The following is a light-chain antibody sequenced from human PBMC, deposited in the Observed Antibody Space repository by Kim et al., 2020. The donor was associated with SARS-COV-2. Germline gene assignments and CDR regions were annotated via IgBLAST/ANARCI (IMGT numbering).Light chain of an antibody. CDR1: QSVSSSY. CDR3: QQYDSSHWT. J-gene: IGKJ1*01. V-gene: IGKV3-20*01. Sequence: EIVLTQSPGTLSLSLGERAALSCRASQSVSSSYVVWYQQKPGQAPRLLIYDASSRATGIPDRFSDSGSGTDFTLTISRLEPEDFAVYCYQQYDSSHWTIGQGTKVDIK. CDR2: DAS.